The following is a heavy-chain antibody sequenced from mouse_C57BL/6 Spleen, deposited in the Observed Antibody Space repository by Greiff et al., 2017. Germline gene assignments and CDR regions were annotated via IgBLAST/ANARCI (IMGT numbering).Heavy chain of an antibody. CDR2: IYPGSGST. Sequence: QVQLQQPGPELVKPGASVKMSCKASGYTFTSYWITWVKQRPGQGLEWIGDIYPGSGSTNYNEKFKSKATLTVDTSSSTAYMQLSSLTSEDSAVYYCARVVLRHYYFHTRRAGDTQTVST. V-gene: IGHV1-55*01. CDR3: ARVVLRHYYFHT. CDR1: GYTFTSYW. D-gene: IGHD1-2*01. J-gene: IGHJ2*01.